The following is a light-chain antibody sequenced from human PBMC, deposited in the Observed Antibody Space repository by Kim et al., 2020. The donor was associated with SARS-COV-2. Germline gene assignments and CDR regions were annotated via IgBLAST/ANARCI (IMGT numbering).Light chain of an antibody. Sequence: ALGQTVRITGHGDSLRNYYASWYQQRPGQAPVLVMYHKTNRPSGIPGRFSGSSSGNTASLTITGAQAEDEADYYCNSRDSSGNYLVFGGGTKLTVL. CDR1: SLRNYY. J-gene: IGLJ3*02. V-gene: IGLV3-19*01. CDR2: HKT. CDR3: NSRDSSGNYLV.